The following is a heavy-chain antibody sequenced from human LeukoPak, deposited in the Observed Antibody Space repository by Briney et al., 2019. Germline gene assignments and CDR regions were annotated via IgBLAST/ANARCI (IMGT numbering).Heavy chain of an antibody. CDR3: ARDGGTSWELTYDY. V-gene: IGHV3-21*01. J-gene: IGHJ4*02. D-gene: IGHD1-26*01. CDR2: ISSSSSYI. CDR1: GFTFSSYS. Sequence: GGSLRLSCAAFGFTFSSYSMNWVRQAPGKGLEWVSSISSSSSYIYYADSVKGRFTISRDNAKNSLYLQMNSLRAEDTAVYYCARDGGTSWELTYDYWGQGTLVTVSS.